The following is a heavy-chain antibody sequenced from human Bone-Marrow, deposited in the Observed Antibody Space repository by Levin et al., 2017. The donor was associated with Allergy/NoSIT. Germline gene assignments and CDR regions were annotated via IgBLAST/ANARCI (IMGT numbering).Heavy chain of an antibody. J-gene: IGHJ6*03. Sequence: GESLKISCAASGLTFSNAWMNWVRQAPGKGLEWVGRIKSETDGGTTDYAAPVKGRFTISRDDSKDTVFLQMNSLKTEDTAIYYCTAEPDNFWSGFDVDYYYYMDVWGKGTTVTVSS. V-gene: IGHV3-15*01. D-gene: IGHD3-3*01. CDR3: TAEPDNFWSGFDVDYYYYMDV. CDR2: IKSETDGGTT. CDR1: GLTFSNAW.